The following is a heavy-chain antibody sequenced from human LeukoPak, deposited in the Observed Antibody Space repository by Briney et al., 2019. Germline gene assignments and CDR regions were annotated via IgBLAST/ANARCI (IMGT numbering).Heavy chain of an antibody. Sequence: PGGSLRLSCAASGFTFSSYSMNWVRQAPGKGLEWVSYISSSSSTIYYADSVKGRFTISRDNAKNSLYLQMNSLRAEDTAVYYCAKDVLRCSSTSCPYYYYYYMDVWGKGTTVTVSS. CDR2: ISSSSSTI. CDR1: GFTFSSYS. D-gene: IGHD2-2*01. V-gene: IGHV3-48*01. CDR3: AKDVLRCSSTSCPYYYYYYMDV. J-gene: IGHJ6*03.